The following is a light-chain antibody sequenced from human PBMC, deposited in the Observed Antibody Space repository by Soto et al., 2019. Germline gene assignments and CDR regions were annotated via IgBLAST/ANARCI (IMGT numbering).Light chain of an antibody. V-gene: IGKV3-11*01. J-gene: IGKJ4*01. CDR2: DAS. Sequence: EIVLPQSPATLSLSPGNRATLSCRASQSASGYLAWYQQKPGQAPRLLIYDASNRATGIPARFSGSGSGTDFTLTIASLEPEDFAVYYGQQRSNWPSTFGGGTKVEI. CDR3: QQRSNWPST. CDR1: QSASGY.